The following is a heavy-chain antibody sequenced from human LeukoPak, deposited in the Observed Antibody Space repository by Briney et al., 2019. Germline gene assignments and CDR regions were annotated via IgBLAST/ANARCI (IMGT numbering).Heavy chain of an antibody. V-gene: IGHV3-53*01. CDR2: LNSGGSR. CDR3: ARTGIVVGGINWFDP. J-gene: IGHJ5*02. Sequence: AGGSLRLSCAASDFTVSSNCTSWVRQAPGKGLEWVSALNSGGSRFYADSVKGRFTISRDNSKNTVYLQMNSLRAEDTAVYYCARTGIVVGGINWFDPWGQGTLVTVSS. CDR1: DFTVSSNC. D-gene: IGHD6-19*01.